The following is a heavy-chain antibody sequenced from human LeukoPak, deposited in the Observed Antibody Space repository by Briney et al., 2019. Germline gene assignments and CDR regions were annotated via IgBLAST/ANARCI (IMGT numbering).Heavy chain of an antibody. CDR3: ARGVLGIKPLDY. J-gene: IGHJ4*02. CDR2: MYGTGNI. Sequence: GGSLRLSCAASGFTFSSYTMNWVRQALGQGLEWVSFMYGTGNIYYADSVKGRFTISRDNSNNALYLQMNSLEAADTAVYYCARGVLGIKPLDYWGQGTLVTVSS. V-gene: IGHV3-53*01. D-gene: IGHD1-26*01. CDR1: GFTFSSYT.